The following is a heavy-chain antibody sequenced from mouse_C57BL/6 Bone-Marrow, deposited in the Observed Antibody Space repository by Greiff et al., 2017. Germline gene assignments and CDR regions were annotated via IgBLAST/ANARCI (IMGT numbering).Heavy chain of an antibody. CDR1: GYTFTSYW. V-gene: IGHV1-55*01. CDR2: IYPGSGST. CDR3: AREGDYYGSTYYAMDY. J-gene: IGHJ4*01. D-gene: IGHD1-1*01. Sequence: QVQLQQPGAELVKPGASVKMSCKASGYTFTSYWITWVKQRPGQGLEWIGDIYPGSGSTNYNEKFKSKATLNVDTSSSTAYMQLSSLTSEDSAVYYCAREGDYYGSTYYAMDYWGQGTSVTVSS.